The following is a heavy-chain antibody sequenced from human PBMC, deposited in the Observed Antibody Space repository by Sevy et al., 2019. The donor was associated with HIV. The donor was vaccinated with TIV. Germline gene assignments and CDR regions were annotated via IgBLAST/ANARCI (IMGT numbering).Heavy chain of an antibody. Sequence: GGSLRLSCAVSGFSFDSYGMTWVRQAPGKGLEWVSGISGSGTRTYYADSVKGRFIISRDNSKNTLYLQMNSLRSEDSGGWGVFIVSGENDKKDRYLEWDSXRSGDTAIYYCGKGGGGHYDPDEIGYYFYYYNMDVWGKGTTVTVSS. CDR2: ISGSGTRT. V-gene: IGHV3-23*01. CDR3: FIVSGENDKKDRYLEWDSXRSGDTAIYYCGKGGGGHYDPDEIGYYFYYYNMDV. CDR1: GFSFDSYG. D-gene: IGHD3-10*01. J-gene: IGHJ6*03.